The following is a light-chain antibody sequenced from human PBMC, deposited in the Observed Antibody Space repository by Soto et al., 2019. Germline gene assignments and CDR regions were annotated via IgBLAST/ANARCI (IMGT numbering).Light chain of an antibody. Sequence: EIVLTQSPATLSLSPGERATLSCRASQSVSSYLAWYQQKPGQAPRLLIYDASNRATGIPARFSGSGSGTDFTLTISSLEPEDVAVYYCQQRSNWPWACGQGTKVEIK. CDR2: DAS. CDR1: QSVSSY. CDR3: QQRSNWPWA. J-gene: IGKJ1*01. V-gene: IGKV3-11*01.